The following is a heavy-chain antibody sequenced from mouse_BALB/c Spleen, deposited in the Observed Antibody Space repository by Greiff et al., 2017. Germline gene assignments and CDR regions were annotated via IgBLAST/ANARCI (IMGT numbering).Heavy chain of an antibody. D-gene: IGHD2-4*01. CDR1: GFTFSDYY. Sequence: EVKLVESGGGLVKPGGSLKLSCAASGFTFSDYYMYWVRQTPEKRLEWVATISDGGSYTYYPDSVKGRFTISRDNAKNNLYLQMSSLKSEDTAMYYCARARYDYDDGGPMDYWGQGTSVTVSS. V-gene: IGHV5-4*02. CDR3: ARARYDYDDGGPMDY. J-gene: IGHJ4*01. CDR2: ISDGGSYT.